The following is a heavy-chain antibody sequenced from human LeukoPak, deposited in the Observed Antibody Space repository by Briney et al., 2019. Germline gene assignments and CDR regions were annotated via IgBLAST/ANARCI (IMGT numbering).Heavy chain of an antibody. D-gene: IGHD3-10*01. Sequence: PGGSLRLSCGASGFPFANTWMHWVRQAPGKGLVWVSLIDNDGSTTHYADSVKGRFTISRDNAKNTVYLQMNSLRAEDTAVYYCAIGGTYGSGSWGQGTLVTVSS. CDR2: IDNDGSTT. CDR3: AIGGTYGSGS. V-gene: IGHV3-74*01. J-gene: IGHJ4*02. CDR1: GFPFANTW.